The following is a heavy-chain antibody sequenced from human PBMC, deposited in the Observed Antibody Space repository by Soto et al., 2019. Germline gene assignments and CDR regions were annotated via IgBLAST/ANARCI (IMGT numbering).Heavy chain of an antibody. J-gene: IGHJ6*03. V-gene: IGHV1-8*01. D-gene: IGHD6-13*01. CDR3: ARGSSSWSRYYYYMDV. CDR2: MNPNSGNT. Sequence: WASVKVSCKASGYTFTSYDINWVRQATGQGLEWMGWMNPNSGNTGYAQKFQGRVTMTRNTSISTAYMELSSLRSEDTAVYYCARGSSSWSRYYYYMDVWGKGTTVTVSS. CDR1: GYTFTSYD.